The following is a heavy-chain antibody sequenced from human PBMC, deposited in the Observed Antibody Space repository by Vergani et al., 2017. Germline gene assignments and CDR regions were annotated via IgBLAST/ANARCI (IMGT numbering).Heavy chain of an antibody. CDR3: AKARTRYYYDSSGYYDY. CDR2: IYSGGST. D-gene: IGHD3-22*01. V-gene: IGHV3-53*02. J-gene: IGHJ4*02. CDR1: GFTVSSNY. Sequence: EVQLVETGGGLIQPGGSLRLSCAASGFTVSSNYMSWVRQAPGKGLEWVSVIYSGGSTYYADSVKGRFTISRDNSKNTLYLQMNSLRAEDTAVYYCAKARTRYYYDSSGYYDYWGQGTLVTVSS.